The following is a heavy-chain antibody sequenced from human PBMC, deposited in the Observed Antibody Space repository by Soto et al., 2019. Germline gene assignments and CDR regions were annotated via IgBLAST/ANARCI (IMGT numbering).Heavy chain of an antibody. Sequence: SETLSLTCAVYGGSFSGYYWSWIRQPPGKGLEWIGEINHSGSTNYNPSLKSRVTISVDTSKNQFSLKLSSVTAADTAVYYCARGGIRFLEWLSRPHYYYGMDVWGQGTTATVSS. CDR3: ARGGIRFLEWLSRPHYYYGMDV. CDR2: INHSGST. D-gene: IGHD3-3*01. V-gene: IGHV4-34*01. J-gene: IGHJ6*02. CDR1: GGSFSGYY.